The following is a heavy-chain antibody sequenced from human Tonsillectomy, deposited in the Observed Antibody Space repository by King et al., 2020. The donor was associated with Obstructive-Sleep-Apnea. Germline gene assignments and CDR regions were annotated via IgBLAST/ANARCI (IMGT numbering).Heavy chain of an antibody. CDR3: ARIFRAYNYAPPFDF. Sequence: VQLVESGGGVVQPGRSLRLSCAASGFTFSTYAMHWVRQAPGKGLEWVAVLSYDGNNKYYVDSVKGRFTISRDNSKNTLYLQMNSLRAEDTAIYYCARIFRAYNYAPPFDFWGQGTLVTVSS. CDR1: GFTFSTYA. V-gene: IGHV3-30*04. J-gene: IGHJ4*02. D-gene: IGHD5-18*01. CDR2: LSYDGNNK.